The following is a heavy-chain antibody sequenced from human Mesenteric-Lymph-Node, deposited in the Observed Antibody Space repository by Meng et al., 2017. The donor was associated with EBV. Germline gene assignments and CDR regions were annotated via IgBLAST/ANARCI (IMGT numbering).Heavy chain of an antibody. CDR3: ASESVDNSCWFRYFDL. D-gene: IGHD6-13*01. CDR2: IHQSGST. V-gene: IGHV4-4*02. J-gene: IGHJ4*02. Sequence: VRRQGWRPGLVQPSGPLLTTCVFYGGSIGCCNWWTWHRQRQGKGLEWVGEIHQSGSTNPTPSLQSRVTILTDKSQFSLSLNLTTVTDAATDVYSCASESVDNSCWFRYFDLWGQGTLVTVSS. CDR1: GGSIGCCNW.